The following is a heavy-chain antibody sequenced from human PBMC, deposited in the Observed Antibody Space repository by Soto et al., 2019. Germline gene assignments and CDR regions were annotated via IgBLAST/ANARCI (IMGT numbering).Heavy chain of an antibody. V-gene: IGHV1-3*04. CDR1: GYIFTTSP. D-gene: IGHD4-4*01. CDR2: IHTGTGDT. J-gene: IGHJ4*02. Sequence: GASVKVSCKASGYIFTTSPLNWFRQAPGQRPEWVGWIHTGTGDTKYSRKFQGRVTVTRDTSASTAYMELSSLRSEDTAVYYCARINSNYVTGDYWGQGTLVTVSS. CDR3: ARINSNYVTGDY.